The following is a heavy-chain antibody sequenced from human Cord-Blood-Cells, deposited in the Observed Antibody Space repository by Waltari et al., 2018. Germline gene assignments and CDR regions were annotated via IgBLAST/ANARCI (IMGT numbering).Heavy chain of an antibody. CDR3: ARGGIYSKNDAFDI. V-gene: IGHV1-69*06. J-gene: IGHJ3*02. D-gene: IGHD4-4*01. Sequence: QVQLVQSGAEVKKPGSSVKVSCKASGGTFSSYAISWVRQAPGQGLEWMGGSIPIFGTANYAQKFQGRGTITADKSTSTAYMELSSLRSEDTAVYYCARGGIYSKNDAFDIWGQGTMVTVSS. CDR2: SIPIFGTA. CDR1: GGTFSSYA.